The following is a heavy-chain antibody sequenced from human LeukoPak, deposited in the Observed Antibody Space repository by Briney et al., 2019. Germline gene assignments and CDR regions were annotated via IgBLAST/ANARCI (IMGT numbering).Heavy chain of an antibody. Sequence: GGSLRLSCAVSGFTFSSYGMHWVRQAPGKGLEWVAVISYDGSNKYYADSVKGRFTISRDNSKNTLYLQMNSLRAEDTAVYYCARGLREVVPAAICFDYWGQGTLVTVSS. CDR1: GFTFSSYG. V-gene: IGHV3-30*03. CDR3: ARGLREVVPAAICFDY. CDR2: ISYDGSNK. J-gene: IGHJ4*02. D-gene: IGHD2-2*01.